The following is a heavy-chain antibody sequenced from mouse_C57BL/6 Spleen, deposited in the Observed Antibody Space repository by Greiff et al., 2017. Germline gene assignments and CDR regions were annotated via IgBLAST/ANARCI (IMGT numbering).Heavy chain of an antibody. D-gene: IGHD4-1*01. Sequence: VMLVVSGPGLVAPSQSLSITCTVSGFSLTSYGVSWVRQPPGKGLEWLGVIWGDGSTNYHSAFISRLSISKDNSKSQVFLKLNSLQTDDTATYYCARPSSGTGAMDYWGQGTSVTVSS. V-gene: IGHV2-3*01. CDR3: ARPSSGTGAMDY. J-gene: IGHJ4*01. CDR2: IWGDGST. CDR1: GFSLTSYG.